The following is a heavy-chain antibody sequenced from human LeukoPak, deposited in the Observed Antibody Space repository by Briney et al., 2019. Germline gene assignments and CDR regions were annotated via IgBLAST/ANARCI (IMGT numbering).Heavy chain of an antibody. V-gene: IGHV1-69*06. D-gene: IGHD3-22*01. CDR1: GGTFSSYA. CDR2: IIPIFGTA. J-gene: IGHJ4*02. CDR3: ARVSVYDSSPDY. Sequence: VASVKVSCKASGGTFSSYAISWVRQAPGQGLEWMGGIIPIFGTANYAQKFQGRVTITADKSTSTAYMELSSLRSEDTAVYYCARVSVYDSSPDYWGQGTLVTVSS.